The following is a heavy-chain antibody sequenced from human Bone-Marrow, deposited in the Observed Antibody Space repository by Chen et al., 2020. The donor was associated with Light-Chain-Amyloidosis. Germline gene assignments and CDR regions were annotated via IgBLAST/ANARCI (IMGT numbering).Heavy chain of an antibody. CDR2: INPNSGST. J-gene: IGHJ4*02. Sequence: QVQLVQSGAEVKKPGASVKVSCKASGYTFTGYYMHWVRQAPGQGLEWMGWINPNSGSTNYAQKFQGRVTMTRDTSSSTAYMGLSRLRYDDTAVYYCAWSVAGTVTFDYWGQGTLVTVSS. CDR1: GYTFTGYY. D-gene: IGHD6-19*01. CDR3: AWSVAGTVTFDY. V-gene: IGHV1-2*02.